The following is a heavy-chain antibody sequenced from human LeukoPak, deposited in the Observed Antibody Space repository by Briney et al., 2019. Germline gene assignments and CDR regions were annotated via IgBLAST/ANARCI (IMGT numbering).Heavy chain of an antibody. V-gene: IGHV4-59*01. Sequence: SETLPLTCTVSGGSISSYYWSWIRQPPGKGLEWIGYIYYSGSTNYNPSLKSRVTISVDTSKNQFSLKLSSVTAADTAVYYCARGSGSSLYYFDYWGQGTQVTVSS. CDR3: ARGSGSSLYYFDY. J-gene: IGHJ4*02. CDR2: IYYSGST. D-gene: IGHD1-26*01. CDR1: GGSISSYY.